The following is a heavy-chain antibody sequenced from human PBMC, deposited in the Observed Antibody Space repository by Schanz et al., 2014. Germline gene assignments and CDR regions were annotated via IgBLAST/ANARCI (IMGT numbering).Heavy chain of an antibody. D-gene: IGHD2-2*01. Sequence: QVQLVQSGAEVKKPGASVKVSCTASGFNFNNYDINWVRQATGQGLEWMGWMNPKTGNTDHAQKFQGRVSMTWDTSTSTAYLDLSRLRSEDTAVYYCAKDSTHIDIVLVPTAIDYWGQGTLVTVSS. CDR1: GFNFNNYD. CDR3: AKDSTHIDIVLVPTAIDY. V-gene: IGHV1-8*01. CDR2: MNPKTGNT. J-gene: IGHJ4*02.